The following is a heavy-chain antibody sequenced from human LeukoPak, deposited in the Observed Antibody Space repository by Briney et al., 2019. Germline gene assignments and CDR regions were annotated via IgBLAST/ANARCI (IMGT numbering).Heavy chain of an antibody. V-gene: IGHV4-39*01. Sequence: PGGSLRLSCAASGFTFSTYAMHWVRQLPGKGLEWIASIYYSGSTYYNPSLKSRVTISVDTSKNQFSLKLSSVTAADTAVYYCARRNSGWPFDYWGQGTLVTVSS. CDR3: ARRNSGWPFDY. D-gene: IGHD6-19*01. J-gene: IGHJ4*02. CDR2: IYYSGST. CDR1: GFTFSTYAMH.